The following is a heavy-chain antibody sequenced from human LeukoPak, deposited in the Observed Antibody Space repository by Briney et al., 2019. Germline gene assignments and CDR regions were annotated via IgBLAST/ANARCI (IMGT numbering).Heavy chain of an antibody. CDR2: IIPIFGTA. CDR3: ARDEAYCSGGSCGAFDI. V-gene: IGHV1-69*01. Sequence: SVKVSCKASGGTFSSYAISWVRQAPGQGLEWMGGIIPIFGTANYAQKFQGRVTITADESTSTAYMELSRLRSEDTAVYYCARDEAYCSGGSCGAFDIWGQGTMATVSS. CDR1: GGTFSSYA. J-gene: IGHJ3*02. D-gene: IGHD2-15*01.